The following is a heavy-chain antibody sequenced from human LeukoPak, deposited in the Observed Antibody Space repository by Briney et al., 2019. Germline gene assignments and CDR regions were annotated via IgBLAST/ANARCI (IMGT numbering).Heavy chain of an antibody. CDR3: AKSRCTSVDCYTVDY. J-gene: IGHJ4*01. V-gene: IGHV3-21*01. Sequence: PGGSLRLSCAASGFSFNTYNMNWVRQPPGKGLEWVSYIGSSSDNIYYADSVKGRFTSSRDNARNSLFLQTNTVRAEDTAVYYCAKSRCTSVDCYTVDYWGRGTLVTVSS. CDR1: GFSFNTYN. CDR2: IGSSSDNI. D-gene: IGHD2-2*02.